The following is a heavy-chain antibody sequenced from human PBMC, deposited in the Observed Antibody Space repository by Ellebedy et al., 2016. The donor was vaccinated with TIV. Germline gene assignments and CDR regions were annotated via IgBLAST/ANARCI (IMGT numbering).Heavy chain of an antibody. CDR2: ISGSGGST. CDR1: GFTFSTYA. V-gene: IGHV3-23*01. J-gene: IGHJ6*02. D-gene: IGHD6-19*01. Sequence: GGSLRLSCAASGFTFSTYAMSWVRQAPGKGLEWVSAISGSGGSTYYADSVKGRFTISRDNSKNTLYLQMNSLRAEDTAVYYCAKAPGIAVAGTRASYYGMDVWGQGTTVTVSS. CDR3: AKAPGIAVAGTRASYYGMDV.